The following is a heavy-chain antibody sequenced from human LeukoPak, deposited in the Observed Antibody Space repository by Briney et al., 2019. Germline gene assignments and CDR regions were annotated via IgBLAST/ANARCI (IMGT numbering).Heavy chain of an antibody. J-gene: IGHJ6*02. CDR1: GGSFSGYY. V-gene: IGHV4-34*01. CDR2: INHSAST. CDR3: ARGRGYYDILTGLYYYYYYGMDV. D-gene: IGHD3-9*01. Sequence: SETLSLTCAVYGGSFSGYYWSWIRQPPGKGLEWIGEINHSASTNYNPSLKSRVTISVDTSKNQFSLKLSSVTAADTAVYYCARGRGYYDILTGLYYYYYYGMDVWGQGTTVTVSS.